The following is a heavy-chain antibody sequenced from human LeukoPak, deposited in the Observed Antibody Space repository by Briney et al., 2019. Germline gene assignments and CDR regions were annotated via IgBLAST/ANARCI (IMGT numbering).Heavy chain of an antibody. CDR2: ISAYNGNT. J-gene: IGHJ5*02. CDR3: ARGASGYCSGGSCYWGDWFDP. CDR1: GYTFTSYG. D-gene: IGHD2-15*01. V-gene: IGHV1-18*01. Sequence: ASVKVSCKASGYTFTSYGISWVRQAPGQGLEWMGWISAYNGNTNYAQKLQGRVTMTTDISTSTAYMEPRSLRSDDTAVYYCARGASGYCSGGSCYWGDWFDPWGQGTLVTVSS.